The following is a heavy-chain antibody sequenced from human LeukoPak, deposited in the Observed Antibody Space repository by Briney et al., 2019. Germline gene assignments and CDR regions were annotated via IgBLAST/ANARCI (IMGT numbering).Heavy chain of an antibody. D-gene: IGHD3-10*01. CDR3: AREGVIWHFDY. J-gene: IGHJ4*01. CDR1: GFTFSSYE. Sequence: AGGSLRLSCAASGFTFSSYEMNWVRQAPGRGLEWVSYISSSGSTIYYADSVKGRFTISRDNAKNSLYLQMNSLRAEDTAVYYCAREGVIWHFDYWGHGTLVTVSS. CDR2: ISSSGSTI. V-gene: IGHV3-48*03.